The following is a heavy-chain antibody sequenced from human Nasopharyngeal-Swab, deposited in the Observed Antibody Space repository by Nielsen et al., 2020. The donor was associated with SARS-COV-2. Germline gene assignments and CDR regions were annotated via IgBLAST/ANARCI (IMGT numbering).Heavy chain of an antibody. CDR1: GFTFSTYA. V-gene: IGHV3-30*18. D-gene: IGHD1-26*01. CDR3: AKDAYSGNYDGGDADS. J-gene: IGHJ5*02. CDR2: LSYDGRNK. Sequence: GGSLRLSCTASGFTFSTYAMHWVRQAPDKGLEWVAVLSYDGRNKYHADSVKGRFTISRDNSKNTVYLQMNSLRAEDTAVYYCAKDAYSGNYDGGDADSWGQGTLVTVSS.